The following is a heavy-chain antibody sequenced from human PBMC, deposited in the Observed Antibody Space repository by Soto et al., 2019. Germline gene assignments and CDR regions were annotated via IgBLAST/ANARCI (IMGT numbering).Heavy chain of an antibody. V-gene: IGHV3-49*03. J-gene: IGHJ4*02. D-gene: IGHD1-26*01. Sequence: EVQLVEAGGGLVQPGRSLRLSCTASGFTFGDYAMSWFRQAPGKGLEWLGFIKSITYGGTTEYSASVKGRFTISRYDSKSIAYLQMNSLKTEDTAVYYCSRVEHAEGPFEYWGQGALVNVSS. CDR2: IKSITYGGTT. CDR3: SRVEHAEGPFEY. CDR1: GFTFGDYA.